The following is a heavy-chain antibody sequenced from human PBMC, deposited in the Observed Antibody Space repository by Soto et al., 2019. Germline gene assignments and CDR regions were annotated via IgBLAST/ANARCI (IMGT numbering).Heavy chain of an antibody. V-gene: IGHV5-10-1*01. D-gene: IGHD4-17*01. CDR2: IDPSDSYT. CDR3: ARLLLTTVTRIDP. CDR1: GYRLTIYC. Sequence: PGESLNLSCNVSGYRLTIYCISWVRQMPGKGLEWMGRIDPSDSYTNYSPSFQGHVTISADKSISTAYLQWSSLKASDTAMYYCARLLLTTVTRIDPWGQGSVVNVSS. J-gene: IGHJ5*02.